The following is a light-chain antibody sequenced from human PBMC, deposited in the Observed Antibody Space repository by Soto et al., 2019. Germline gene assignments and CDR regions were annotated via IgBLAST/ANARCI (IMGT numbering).Light chain of an antibody. V-gene: IGKV4-1*01. CDR2: WAS. CDR1: QSVLYSSNNKNY. Sequence: DIVMTQSPDSLAVSLGERATINCKSSQSVLYSSNNKNYLAWYQQKPGQPPKLLIYWASTRESGVPDRFSGSGSGTDFTLTISSLQAEDVAVYYCQQYYSTPPTFGQGTMVEI. CDR3: QQYYSTPPT. J-gene: IGKJ1*01.